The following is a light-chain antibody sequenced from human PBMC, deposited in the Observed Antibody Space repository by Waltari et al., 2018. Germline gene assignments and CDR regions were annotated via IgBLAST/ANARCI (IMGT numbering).Light chain of an antibody. CDR1: QSVLYSSNNTNY. CDR2: WAS. V-gene: IGKV4-1*01. Sequence: DIVMTQSPDALAVSPGERATIHCKSSQSVLYSSNNTNYLAWYQQKQGQPPKLLIYWASTRESGVPDRFSGSGSGTDFTLTISSLQAEDVAVYYCQQYYSTPLTFGGGTKVEIK. CDR3: QQYYSTPLT. J-gene: IGKJ4*01.